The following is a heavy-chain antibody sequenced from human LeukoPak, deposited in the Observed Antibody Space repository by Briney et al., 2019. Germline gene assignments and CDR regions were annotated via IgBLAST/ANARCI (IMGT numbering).Heavy chain of an antibody. V-gene: IGHV4-59*11. D-gene: IGHD6-13*01. J-gene: IGHJ3*02. CDR1: GRSNSSHY. Sequence: WDTLSLLCTVCGRSNSSHYWLWTPHPPGKARVWMGYSYYSGRTNYNPSIKSRVTISVDTSKNHFSLKLSSVTAADTAVYYCAREVAAAGSDAFDIWGQGTMVTVSS. CDR2: SYYSGRT. CDR3: AREVAAAGSDAFDI.